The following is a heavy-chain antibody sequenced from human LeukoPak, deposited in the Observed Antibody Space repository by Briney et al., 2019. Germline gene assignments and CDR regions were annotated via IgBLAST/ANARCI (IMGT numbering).Heavy chain of an antibody. CDR2: INHSGST. CDR3: AKTVAGYWYFDL. V-gene: IGHV4-34*01. Sequence: SETLSLTCAVYGGSFSGYYWSWIRQPPGEGLEWIGEINHSGSTNYNPSLKSRVTISVDTSKNQFSLKLSSVTAADTAVYYCAKTVAGYWYFDLWGRGTLVTVSS. D-gene: IGHD6-19*01. J-gene: IGHJ2*01. CDR1: GGSFSGYY.